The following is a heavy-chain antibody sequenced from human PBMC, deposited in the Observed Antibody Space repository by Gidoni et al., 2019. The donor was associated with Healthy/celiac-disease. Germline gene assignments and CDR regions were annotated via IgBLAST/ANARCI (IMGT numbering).Heavy chain of an antibody. J-gene: IGHJ5*02. CDR3: ARVLDYYDSSGPWFDP. D-gene: IGHD3-22*01. CDR1: GYSISSGYY. V-gene: IGHV4-38-2*01. CDR2: IYHSGST. Sequence: QVQLQESGPGLVKPSETLSLTCAVSGYSISSGYYWGWLRPPPGKGLEWIGSIYHSGSTYYNPYLKSRVTISVDTSKNQFSLKLSSVTAADTAVYYCARVLDYYDSSGPWFDPWGQGTLVTVSS.